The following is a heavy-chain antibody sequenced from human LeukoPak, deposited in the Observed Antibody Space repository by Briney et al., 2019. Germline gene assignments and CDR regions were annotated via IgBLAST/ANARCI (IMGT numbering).Heavy chain of an antibody. CDR2: ISHDGSNK. CDR3: AKDRGQWLVSYYFDY. V-gene: IGHV3-30*18. D-gene: IGHD6-19*01. CDR1: GFTFSSYG. Sequence: PGGSLRLSCAASGFTFSSYGMHWVRQAPGKGLEWVAVISHDGSNKYYADSVKGRFTISRDNSKNTLYLQMNSLRAEDTAVYYCAKDRGQWLVSYYFDYWGQGTLVTVSS. J-gene: IGHJ4*02.